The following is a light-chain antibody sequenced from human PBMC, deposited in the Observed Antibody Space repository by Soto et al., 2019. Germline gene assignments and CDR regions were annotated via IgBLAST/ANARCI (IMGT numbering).Light chain of an antibody. CDR1: QTISTF. CDR3: QQTYSTFGS. J-gene: IGKJ4*01. V-gene: IGKV1-39*01. CDR2: DAS. Sequence: DIQMTQSPSSLSASVGDRVTITCRSSQTISTFLHWFQQKPGKAPNLLIYDASSLQSGVPSRFSGSGSGTGFTLTISSLQPEDFGTYYCQQTYSTFGSFGGGTKVDIK.